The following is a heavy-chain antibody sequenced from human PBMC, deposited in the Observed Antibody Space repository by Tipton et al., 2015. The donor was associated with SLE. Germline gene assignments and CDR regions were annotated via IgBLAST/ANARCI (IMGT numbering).Heavy chain of an antibody. Sequence: LRLSCTASRGSINRSTYYWGWIRQPPRKGLEYIGSIYYSAYTSYNPSLKSRVTMSVDTSKNQFSLRLNSVTAADTAVYYRARLRGSFGSGSYDYWGQGTLVTVSS. CDR3: ARLRGSFGSGSYDY. CDR1: RGSINRSTYY. J-gene: IGHJ4*02. V-gene: IGHV4-39*07. CDR2: IYYSAYT. D-gene: IGHD3-10*01.